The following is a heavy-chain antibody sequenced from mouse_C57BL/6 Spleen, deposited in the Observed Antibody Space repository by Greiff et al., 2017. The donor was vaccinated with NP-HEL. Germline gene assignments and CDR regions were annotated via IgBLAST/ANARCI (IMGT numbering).Heavy chain of an antibody. Sequence: QVQLKQSGPELVKPGASVKLSCKASGYTFTSYDINWVKQGPGQGLEWIGWIYPRDGSTKYNEKFKGTATLTVDTSSSTAYMELHSLTSEDSAVYFCSYGNYEGFAYWGQGTLVTVSA. CDR1: GYTFTSYD. V-gene: IGHV1-85*01. CDR3: SYGNYEGFAY. CDR2: IYPRDGST. J-gene: IGHJ3*01. D-gene: IGHD2-1*01.